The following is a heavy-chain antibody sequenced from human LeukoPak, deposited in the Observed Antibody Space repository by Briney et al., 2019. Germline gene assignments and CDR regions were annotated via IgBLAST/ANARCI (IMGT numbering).Heavy chain of an antibody. V-gene: IGHV4-4*07. Sequence: SETLSLTCTVSGGAIRSHYWNWIRQPAGKGLEWIGRIYSSGYTNDNPFLKSRITMSVDMSKNQFSLRLNSVTAADTAVYYCARGEHSFDSLGQGMLVTVSS. CDR2: IYSSGYT. J-gene: IGHJ4*02. CDR3: ARGEHSFDS. D-gene: IGHD1/OR15-1a*01. CDR1: GGAIRSHY.